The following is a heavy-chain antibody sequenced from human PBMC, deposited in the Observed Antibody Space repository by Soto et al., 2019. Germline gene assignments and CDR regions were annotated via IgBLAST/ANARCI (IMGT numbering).Heavy chain of an antibody. CDR3: ARRRGRGSSRWVVGNWFDP. Sequence: QVQLQESGPGLVKPSQTLSLTCTVSGGSISSGDYYWSWIRQPPGKGLERIGYVYYSGSTYYNPSLKRRVTISVDTSKNQFSLKLSAVTAADTAGYYCARRRGRGSSRWVVGNWFDPWCQGTLVTVSS. CDR2: VYYSGST. D-gene: IGHD6-6*01. V-gene: IGHV4-30-4*01. CDR1: GGSISSGDYY. J-gene: IGHJ5*02.